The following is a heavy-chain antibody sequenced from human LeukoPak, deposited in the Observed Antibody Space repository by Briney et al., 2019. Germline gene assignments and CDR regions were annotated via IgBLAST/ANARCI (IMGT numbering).Heavy chain of an antibody. CDR1: GFTYSTYW. J-gene: IGHJ4*02. Sequence: GGSLRLSCAASGFTYSTYWMSWVRQAPGKGLEWVANINQDGSEKYYVDSVRGRITISRDNAKNSLYLQMNSLRGEDTAVYYCARNAPFDYWGQGTLVTVSS. V-gene: IGHV3-7*01. CDR3: ARNAPFDY. CDR2: INQDGSEK.